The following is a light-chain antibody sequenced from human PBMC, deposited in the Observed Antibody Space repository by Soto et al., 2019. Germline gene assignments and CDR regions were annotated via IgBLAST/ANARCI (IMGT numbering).Light chain of an antibody. J-gene: IGLJ3*02. CDR2: YAS. Sequence: SYVLTQPPSVSVAPGKTARITCGGNHIGSKSVHWYQQRPGQAPVLVIYYASDRPSGIPERFSGSNSGNTATLTISRVEAGDEGDYYCQVWDTSSDPSWVFGGGTKLTVL. CDR3: QVWDTSSDPSWV. CDR1: HIGSKS. V-gene: IGLV3-21*04.